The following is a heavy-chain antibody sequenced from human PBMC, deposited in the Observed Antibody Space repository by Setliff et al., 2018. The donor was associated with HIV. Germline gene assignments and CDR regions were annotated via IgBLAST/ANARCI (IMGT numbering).Heavy chain of an antibody. CDR1: GDTFTDYY. V-gene: IGHV1-2*06. CDR3: ARGSGSTAPMG. J-gene: IGHJ4*02. Sequence: ASVKVSCKASGDTFTDYYFHWLRQAPGQGLEWMGRINPNSGGTNYAQKFQGRVTMTRDTSTSTVYMELSSLRSEDTAVYYCARGSGSTAPMGWGQGTLVTVSS. CDR2: INPNSGGT. D-gene: IGHD1-26*01.